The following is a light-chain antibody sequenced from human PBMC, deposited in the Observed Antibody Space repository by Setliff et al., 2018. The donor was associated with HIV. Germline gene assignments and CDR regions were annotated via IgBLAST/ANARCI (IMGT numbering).Light chain of an antibody. Sequence: QSVLAQPPSASGTPGQRISISCSGGGSNIGSNYVYWYQQLPGTAPKLLIFSTNERPLGVPDRFSGTKSGASASLAISGLRSEDEADYYCASWDDSLSVVAFGGGTKGTVL. V-gene: IGLV1-47*01. CDR3: ASWDDSLSVVA. CDR1: GSNIGSNY. J-gene: IGLJ2*01. CDR2: STN.